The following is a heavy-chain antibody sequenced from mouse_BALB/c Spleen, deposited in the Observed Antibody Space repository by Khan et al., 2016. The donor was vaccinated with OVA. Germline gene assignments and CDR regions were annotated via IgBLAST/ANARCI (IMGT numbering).Heavy chain of an antibody. Sequence: EVELVESGGGLVQPGGSRKLSCAASGFTFIDYGMAWVRQTPGKGPEWIAFISSVAYSIYYADTVTGRFPISRENAKTTLYLEMSGLGSDGTALYYCVRGGFAYWGQGTLVTVSA. CDR3: VRGGFAY. CDR1: GFTFIDYG. J-gene: IGHJ3*01. V-gene: IGHV5-15*02. CDR2: ISSVAYSI.